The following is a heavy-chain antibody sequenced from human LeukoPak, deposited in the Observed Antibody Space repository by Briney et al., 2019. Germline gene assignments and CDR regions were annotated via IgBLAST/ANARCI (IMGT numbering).Heavy chain of an antibody. CDR3: ARDSGRWSNFDY. V-gene: IGHV4-31*03. J-gene: IGHJ4*02. Sequence: SETLSLTCTVSGGSISSGGYYWSWIRQPPGKGLEWIGYIYYSGSTYYNPSLKSRVTISVDTSKNQFSLKLSSVTAADTAVYYCARDSGRWSNFDYWGQGTLVTVSS. D-gene: IGHD2-8*02. CDR2: IYYSGST. CDR1: GGSISSGGYY.